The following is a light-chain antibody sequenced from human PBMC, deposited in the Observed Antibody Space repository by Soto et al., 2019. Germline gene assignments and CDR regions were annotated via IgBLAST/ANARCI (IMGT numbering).Light chain of an antibody. J-gene: IGKJ2*01. Sequence: EIVLTQPPGTLSLSPGGRATLSCRASESVRSNFLAWYQQKPGQAPRLLIYGASSRAIGIPDRFSGSGSGTDFTLTISRLEPEHFAVYYCLQYGSAPYTFGQGTKLEIK. CDR1: ESVRSNF. CDR2: GAS. V-gene: IGKV3-20*01. CDR3: LQYGSAPYT.